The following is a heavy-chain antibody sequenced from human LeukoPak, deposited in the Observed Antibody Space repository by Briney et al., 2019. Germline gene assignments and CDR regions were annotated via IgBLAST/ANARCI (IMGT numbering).Heavy chain of an antibody. CDR1: GYTFTSYG. CDR3: ASRQLRDVRAGEQWFYYYYGMDV. J-gene: IGHJ6*02. Sequence: ASVKVSCKASGYTFTSYGISWVRQAPGQGLEWMGGIIPIFGTANYAQKFQGRVTITADESTSTAYMELSSLRSEDTAVYYCASRQLRDVRAGEQWFYYYYGMDVWGQGTTVTVSS. D-gene: IGHD6-19*01. CDR2: IIPIFGTA. V-gene: IGHV1-69*13.